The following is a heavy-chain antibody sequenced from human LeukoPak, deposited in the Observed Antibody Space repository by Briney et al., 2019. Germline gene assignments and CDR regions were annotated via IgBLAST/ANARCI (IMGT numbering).Heavy chain of an antibody. Sequence: SETLSLTCTVSGGSISSYYWSWIRQPAGKGLEWIGRIYTSGSTNYNPSLKSRVTMSVDTSKNQFSLKLSSVTAADTAVYYCARDYGSSLREDWLDPWGQGTLVTVSS. D-gene: IGHD6-13*01. V-gene: IGHV4-4*07. CDR3: ARDYGSSLREDWLDP. CDR1: GGSISSYY. CDR2: IYTSGST. J-gene: IGHJ5*02.